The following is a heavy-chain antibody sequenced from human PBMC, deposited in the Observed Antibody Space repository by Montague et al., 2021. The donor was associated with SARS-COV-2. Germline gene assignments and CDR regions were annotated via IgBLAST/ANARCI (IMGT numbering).Heavy chain of an antibody. CDR1: GGSISSSSYY. J-gene: IGHJ4*02. Sequence: SETLSLTCTVSGGSISSSSYYWGWIRQPPGKGLEWIGSIFYSGNTVYNPSLKSRVTISVDTSKNQFSLKLSSVTAADTAVYYCASMVRAQVYYFEYWGQGTPVTVSS. CDR3: ASMVRAQVYYFEY. CDR2: IFYSGNT. D-gene: IGHD3-10*01. V-gene: IGHV4-39*01.